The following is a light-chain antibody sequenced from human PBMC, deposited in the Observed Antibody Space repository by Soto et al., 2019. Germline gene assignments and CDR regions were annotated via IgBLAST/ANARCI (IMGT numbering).Light chain of an antibody. Sequence: EIVLTQSPGTLSLSPGEGATLSCRASQSVRSNYLAWYQQKPGQAPRLLIYGASSRATGSPDRFSGSGSGTDFTLTISRLEPEDFAVYFCQQYGSSGTFGQGTKVDIK. CDR3: QQYGSSGT. J-gene: IGKJ1*01. V-gene: IGKV3-20*01. CDR2: GAS. CDR1: QSVRSNY.